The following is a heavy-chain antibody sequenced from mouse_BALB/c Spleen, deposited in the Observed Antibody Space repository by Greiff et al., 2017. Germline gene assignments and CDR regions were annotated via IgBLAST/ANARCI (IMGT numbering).Heavy chain of an antibody. V-gene: IGHV2-9*02. CDR1: GFSLTSYG. J-gene: IGHJ2*01. D-gene: IGHD1-2*01. CDR2: IWAGGST. CDR3: ARGVTLRRYFDY. Sequence: QVHVKQSGPGLVAPSQSLSITCTVSGFSLTSYGVHWVRQPPGKGLEWLGVIWAGGSTNYNSALMSRLSFSKDNSKSQVFLKMNSLQTDDTAMYYCARGVTLRRYFDYWGQGTTLTVSS.